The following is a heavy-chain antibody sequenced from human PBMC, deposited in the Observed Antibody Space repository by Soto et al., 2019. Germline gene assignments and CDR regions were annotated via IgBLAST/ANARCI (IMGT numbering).Heavy chain of an antibody. J-gene: IGHJ6*02. CDR1: GFSLSGYE. CDR3: ARAYLGRLPRRADYYYAMDV. CDR2: LGAADDP. D-gene: IGHD1-26*01. V-gene: IGHV3-13*05. Sequence: EEILVESGGGLVHPGGSLRLSCAASGFSLSGYEMNWVRQAPGRGLEWVSGLGAADDPYYIASVKGRFSVSRDNAQNSLYLQMNNLRVDDTAVYFCARAYLGRLPRRADYYYAMDVWGRGTTVTVSS.